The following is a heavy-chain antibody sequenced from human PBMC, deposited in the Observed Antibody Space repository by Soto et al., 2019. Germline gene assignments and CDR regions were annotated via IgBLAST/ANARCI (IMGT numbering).Heavy chain of an antibody. J-gene: IGHJ4*02. CDR1: GFTFSTYA. CDR2: ISAFGGT. V-gene: IGHV3-23*01. Sequence: EVQLLESGGGLVQPGESLGLSCVVSGFTFSTYAMTWVRQAPGKRLEWVSSISAFGGTYYADSVKGRVTVSRDNSKSTLYLQLNSLTVDDTAVYYCAREVPGILAVGSSDYWGQGTLVTVSS. CDR3: AREVPGILAVGSSDY. D-gene: IGHD3-3*01.